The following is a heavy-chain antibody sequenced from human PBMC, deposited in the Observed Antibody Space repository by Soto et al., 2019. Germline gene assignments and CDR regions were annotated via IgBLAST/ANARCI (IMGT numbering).Heavy chain of an antibody. J-gene: IGHJ5*02. CDR1: VGSISSGGYY. Sequence: QVQLQESGPGLVKPSQTLSLTCTVSVGSISSGGYYWSWIRQHPGKGLEWIGYIYYSGSTYYNTYPTSRVTTSVATSKTQFSLKLRSVTAAGMAVYYCARTDPSWFYTWCQGTLVTV. CDR3: ARTDPSWFYT. V-gene: IGHV4-31*03. CDR2: IYYSGST.